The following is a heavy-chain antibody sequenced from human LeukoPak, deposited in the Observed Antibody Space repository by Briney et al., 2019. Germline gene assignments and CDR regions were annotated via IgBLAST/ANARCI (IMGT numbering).Heavy chain of an antibody. V-gene: IGHV1-2*04. CDR3: ARAGFGELVDAFDI. J-gene: IGHJ3*02. CDR2: INPNSGGT. CDR1: GYTFTGYY. Sequence: ASVKVSCKASGYTFTGYYMHWVRQAPGQGLEWMGWINPNSGGTNYAQKFQGWVTMTRDTSISTAYMELSRLRSDDTAVYYCARAGFGELVDAFDIWGQGTMVTVSS. D-gene: IGHD3-10*01.